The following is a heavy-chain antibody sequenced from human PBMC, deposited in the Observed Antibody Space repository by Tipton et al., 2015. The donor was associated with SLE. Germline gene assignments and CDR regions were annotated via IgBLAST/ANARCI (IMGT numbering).Heavy chain of an antibody. D-gene: IGHD2-2*01. V-gene: IGHV3-30*02. CDR3: AKETAAATGAFDI. J-gene: IGHJ3*02. CDR2: IRYDGSNK. CDR1: GFTFSSYG. Sequence: SLRLSCAASGFTFSSYGMHWVRQAPGKGLEWVAFIRYDGSNKYYADSVKGRFTISRDNSKNTLYLQMNSLRAEDTAVYYCAKETAAATGAFDIWGQGTMVTVSS.